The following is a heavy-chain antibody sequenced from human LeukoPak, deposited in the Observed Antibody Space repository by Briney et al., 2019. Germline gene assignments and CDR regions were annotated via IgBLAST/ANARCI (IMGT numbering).Heavy chain of an antibody. CDR3: ARGFSGELDV. CDR2: ISGYNGNT. J-gene: IGHJ6*04. V-gene: IGHV1-18*01. CDR1: IYTLTSYG. D-gene: IGHD1-7*01. Sequence: ASVKVSRKASIYTLTSYGISWVRQAPGQGLEWMGWISGYNGNTNYAQKVQDRLTLTTDTSTGTAYMELRSLRYDDTAVYYCARGFSGELDVWGKGTTVTVSS.